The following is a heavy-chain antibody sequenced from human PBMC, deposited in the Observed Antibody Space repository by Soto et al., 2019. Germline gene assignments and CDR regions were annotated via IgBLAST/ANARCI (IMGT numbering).Heavy chain of an antibody. J-gene: IGHJ4*02. CDR2: IFYSGNT. V-gene: IGHV4-30-4*01. D-gene: IGHD3-10*01. CDR1: GGSISSGYYY. Sequence: QVQLQESGPGLVKSSQTLPLTCTVSGGSISSGYYYWTWVRQPPGKGLEWIGYIFYSGNTYYNPSLESRVNISIDTSTNQFSLKLTSVTDADTAVYYCARAARTLRGVVDYWGQGTLVTVSS. CDR3: ARAARTLRGVVDY.